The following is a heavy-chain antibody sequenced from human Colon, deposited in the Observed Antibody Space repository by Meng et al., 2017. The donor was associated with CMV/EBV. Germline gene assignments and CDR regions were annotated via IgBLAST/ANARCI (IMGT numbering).Heavy chain of an antibody. CDR1: GFTFSSYW. V-gene: IGHV3-74*01. Sequence: GESLKISCAVSGFTFSSYWMHWVRQAPGKGLVWVSRINNDGTITSYADSVKGRFTVSRDNSKNTLYLQMNSLRVEDTVVYYCARDLQLSTWGQGTLVTVSS. J-gene: IGHJ5*02. CDR2: INNDGTIT. CDR3: ARDLQLST. D-gene: IGHD5-18*01.